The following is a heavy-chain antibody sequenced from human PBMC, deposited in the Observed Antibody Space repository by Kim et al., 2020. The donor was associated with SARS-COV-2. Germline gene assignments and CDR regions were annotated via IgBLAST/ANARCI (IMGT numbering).Heavy chain of an antibody. CDR3: ARAPDYYDSSGPYYFDY. J-gene: IGHJ4*02. D-gene: IGHD3-22*01. V-gene: IGHV3-53*01. Sequence: VKGRFTISRDNSKNTLYLQMNSLRAEDTCVYYCARAPDYYDSSGPYYFDYWGQGTLVTVSS.